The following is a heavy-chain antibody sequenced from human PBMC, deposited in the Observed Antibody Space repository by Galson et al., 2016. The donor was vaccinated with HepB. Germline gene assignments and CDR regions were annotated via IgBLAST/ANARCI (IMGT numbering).Heavy chain of an antibody. CDR1: GFTFSDFW. D-gene: IGHD2-21*02. CDR2: INQHGSEK. V-gene: IGHV3-7*04. Sequence: SLRLSCAASGFTFSDFWMSWVRQAPGNGLEWVANINQHGSEKYSVDSVKGRFTISRDNAKSSLYLQMNSLRVDDTAVYYCARDRGGDSLYWGQGTLVTVSS. CDR3: ARDRGGDSLY. J-gene: IGHJ4*02.